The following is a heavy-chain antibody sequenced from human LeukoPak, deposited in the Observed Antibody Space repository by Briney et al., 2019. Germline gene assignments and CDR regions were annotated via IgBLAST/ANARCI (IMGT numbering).Heavy chain of an antibody. D-gene: IGHD2-21*01. Sequence: RGSLRLSCAASGFTFNNFWMNWFRQAPGKGLEWVANIKLDGSEKYVDSVKGRFTISRDNAKNSLYLQMNSLRVEDTAVYYCAREASSLFNWGQGTLVTVSS. V-gene: IGHV3-7*01. CDR2: IKLDGSEK. J-gene: IGHJ4*02. CDR3: AREASSLFN. CDR1: GFTFNNFW.